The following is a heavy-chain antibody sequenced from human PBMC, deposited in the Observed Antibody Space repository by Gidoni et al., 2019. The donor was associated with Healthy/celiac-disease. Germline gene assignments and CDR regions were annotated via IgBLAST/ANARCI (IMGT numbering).Heavy chain of an antibody. D-gene: IGHD6-13*01. V-gene: IGHV3-9*01. J-gene: IGHJ6*02. CDR2: ISWNSGSI. CDR3: AKQQLAPSQYYYGMDV. Sequence: EVQLVESGGGLVQPGRSLRLSCAASGFTFDDYAMHWVRQAPGKGLEWVSVISWNSGSIGYADSVKGRFTISRDNAKNSLYLQMNSLRAEDTALYYCAKQQLAPSQYYYGMDVWGQGTTVTVSS. CDR1: GFTFDDYA.